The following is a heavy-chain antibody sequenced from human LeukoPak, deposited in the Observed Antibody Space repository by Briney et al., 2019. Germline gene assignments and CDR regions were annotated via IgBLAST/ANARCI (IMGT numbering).Heavy chain of an antibody. J-gene: IGHJ4*02. V-gene: IGHV3-15*01. CDR1: GFTFSNAW. CDR2: IKSKTDGGTT. D-gene: IGHD3-10*01. Sequence: GGSLRLSCAASGFTFSNAWMSWVRQAPGKGLEWVGRIKSKTDGGTTDYAAPVKGRFTISRDDSKNTLYLQMNSLKTEDTAVYYCTTGYYYGSGSSYYWGQGTLVTVSS. CDR3: TTGYYYGSGSSYY.